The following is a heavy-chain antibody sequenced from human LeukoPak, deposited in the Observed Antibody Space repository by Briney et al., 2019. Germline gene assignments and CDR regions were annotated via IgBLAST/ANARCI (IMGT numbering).Heavy chain of an antibody. D-gene: IGHD1-26*01. CDR3: ARGGSYSFDY. Sequence: GESLQISCKASGYSFTTYWIGWVRQMPGKGLEWMGIIYPGDSDTRYSPSFQGQVTISADKSINSAYLQWSSLKASDTAMYYCARGGSYSFDYWGQGTLVTVSS. V-gene: IGHV5-51*01. J-gene: IGHJ4*02. CDR1: GYSFTTYW. CDR2: IYPGDSDT.